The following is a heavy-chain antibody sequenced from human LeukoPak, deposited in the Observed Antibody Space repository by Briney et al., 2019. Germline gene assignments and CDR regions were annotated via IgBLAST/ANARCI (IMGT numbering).Heavy chain of an antibody. V-gene: IGHV4-39*01. D-gene: IGHD3-10*01. Sequence: KPSETLSLTCTVSGASINSISYYWGWIRQPPGKGLEWLGSIFYSGSTYYNPSLKSRVSISVDTSKNQFSLKLTSVTAADTALYYCARQQYPIWFGVDYWGQGILVTVSS. J-gene: IGHJ4*02. CDR3: ARQQYPIWFGVDY. CDR1: GASINSISYY. CDR2: IFYSGST.